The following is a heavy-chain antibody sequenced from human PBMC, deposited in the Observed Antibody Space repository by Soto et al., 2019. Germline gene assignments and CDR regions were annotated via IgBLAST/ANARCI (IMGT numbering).Heavy chain of an antibody. CDR1: GFSLTTEGVA. Sequence: QITLEESGPPLLKPTQTLTLTCTFSGFSLTTEGVAVAWARQSPGKAPEWLAVIFWDDDKRFNPSLSSRLTITKDTSKSQVFLTLTRVDPVDTATYFCAHRSCDSRTSSVDSWGPGTLVTVSS. D-gene: IGHD3-22*01. J-gene: IGHJ1*01. V-gene: IGHV2-5*02. CDR3: AHRSCDSRTSSVDS. CDR2: IFWDDDK.